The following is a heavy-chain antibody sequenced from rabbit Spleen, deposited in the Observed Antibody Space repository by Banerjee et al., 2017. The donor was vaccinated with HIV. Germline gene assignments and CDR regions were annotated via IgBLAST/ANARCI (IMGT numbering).Heavy chain of an antibody. D-gene: IGHD1-1*01. CDR1: GFSFSSNYY. CDR3: ARDLTGVIGWNFGL. J-gene: IGHJ3*01. CDR2: IDTGSSGFT. V-gene: IGHV1S40*01. Sequence: QSLEESGGDLVKPGASLTLTCTASGFSFSSNYYMGWVRQDPGKGLEWIACIDTGSSGFTYLATWAKGRFTCSKASSTPVTLQMTSLTAADTATYFCARDLTGVIGWNFGLWGQGTLVTVS.